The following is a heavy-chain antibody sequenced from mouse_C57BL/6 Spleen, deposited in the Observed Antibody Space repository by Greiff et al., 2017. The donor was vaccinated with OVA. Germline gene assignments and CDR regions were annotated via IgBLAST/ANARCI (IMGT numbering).Heavy chain of an antibody. CDR3: ALLYGSSSHWYFDV. D-gene: IGHD1-1*01. CDR1: GFSLTSYA. CDR2: IWTGGGT. J-gene: IGHJ1*03. V-gene: IGHV2-9-1*01. Sequence: QVQLKESGPGLVAPSQSLSITCTVSGFSLTSYAISWVRQPPGKGLEWLGVIWTGGGTNYNSALKSRLSISKDNSKSQVFLKINSLQTDDTARYYCALLYGSSSHWYFDVWGTGTTVTVSS.